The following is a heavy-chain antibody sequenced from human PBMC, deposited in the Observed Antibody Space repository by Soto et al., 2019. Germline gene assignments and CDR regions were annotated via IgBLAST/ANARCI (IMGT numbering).Heavy chain of an antibody. J-gene: IGHJ6*02. V-gene: IGHV1-24*01. Sequence: VSVKVSRKVSGYTLTVVFMHWVRQATGKGLEWMGGFDPEDGETIYAQKFQGRVTMTEDTSTDTAYMELSSLRSEDTAVYYSARVLTGTSNRYGMDVWGQGTTVTVSS. CDR3: ARVLTGTSNRYGMDV. CDR1: GYTLTVVF. D-gene: IGHD1-20*01. CDR2: FDPEDGET.